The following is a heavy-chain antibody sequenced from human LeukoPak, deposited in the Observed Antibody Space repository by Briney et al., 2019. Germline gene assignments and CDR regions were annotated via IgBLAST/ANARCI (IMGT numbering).Heavy chain of an antibody. CDR2: INTDGSST. CDR1: GFIFSSYW. CDR3: ARGGSGSLEPPLDY. V-gene: IGHV3-74*01. Sequence: GGSLRLSCAASGFIFSSYWMHWVRQAPGKGLVWVSRINTDGSSTSYADSVKGRFTISRDNAKNTLYLQMNSLRAEDTAVYYCARGGSGSLEPPLDYWGQGTLGTASS. D-gene: IGHD1-26*01. J-gene: IGHJ4*02.